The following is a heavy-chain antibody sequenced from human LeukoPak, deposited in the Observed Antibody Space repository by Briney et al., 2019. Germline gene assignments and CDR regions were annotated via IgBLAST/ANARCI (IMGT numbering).Heavy chain of an antibody. V-gene: IGHV3-7*01. CDR2: IKQDGSEK. CDR1: GFTFSSYW. Sequence: GGSLRLSCAASGFTFSSYWMSWVRQAPGKGLEWVANIKQDGSEKYYVDSVKGRFTISRDNAKNSLYLQMNSLRAEDTAVYYCARDLGVRGVIITPFDYYYGMDVWGQGTTVTVSS. D-gene: IGHD3-10*01. J-gene: IGHJ6*02. CDR3: ARDLGVRGVIITPFDYYYGMDV.